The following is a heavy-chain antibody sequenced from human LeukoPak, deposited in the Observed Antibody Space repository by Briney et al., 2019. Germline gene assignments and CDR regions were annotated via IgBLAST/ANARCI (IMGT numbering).Heavy chain of an antibody. V-gene: IGHV1-2*02. CDR1: GYTFTGYY. Sequence: ASVKVSCKASGYTFTGYYMHWVRQAPGQGLEWMGWINPNSGGTNYAQKFQGRVTMTRDTSISTAYMELSRLRSDDTAVYYCARDVSLGWFGERTNWFDPWGQGTLVTVSS. CDR3: ARDVSLGWFGERTNWFDP. D-gene: IGHD3-10*01. CDR2: INPNSGGT. J-gene: IGHJ5*02.